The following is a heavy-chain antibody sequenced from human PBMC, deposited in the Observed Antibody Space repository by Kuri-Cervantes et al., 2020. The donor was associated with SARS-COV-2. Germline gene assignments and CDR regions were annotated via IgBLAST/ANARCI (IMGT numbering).Heavy chain of an antibody. Sequence: SETLSLTCTVSGYSISSGYYWGWIRQPPGKGLEWIGSIYHSGSTYYNPSLKSRVTISVDTSKNQFSLRLSSVTAADTGVCYCARASTTIYGVLIALFSSNAFGIWGQGTMVTVSS. J-gene: IGHJ3*02. V-gene: IGHV4-38-2*02. CDR1: GYSISSGYY. CDR3: ARASTTIYGVLIALFSSNAFGI. CDR2: IYHSGST. D-gene: IGHD3-3*01.